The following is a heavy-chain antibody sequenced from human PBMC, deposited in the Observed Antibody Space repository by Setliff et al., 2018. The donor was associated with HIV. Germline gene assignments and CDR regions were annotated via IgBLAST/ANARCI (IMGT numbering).Heavy chain of an antibody. V-gene: IGHV4-31*03. D-gene: IGHD4-17*01. Sequence: SETLSLTCTVSGDPIFIGGYYWSWIRQHPGGGLEWIGYIYYSGSTYYNPSLKSRVTISVDTSKNQFSLKLSSVTAADTAVYYCARDQTSNGDFDYWGQGTLVTVSS. CDR3: ARDQTSNGDFDY. CDR2: IYYSGST. J-gene: IGHJ4*02. CDR1: GDPIFIGGYY.